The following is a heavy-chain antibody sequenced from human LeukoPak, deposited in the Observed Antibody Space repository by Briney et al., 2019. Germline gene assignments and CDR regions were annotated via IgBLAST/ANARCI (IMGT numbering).Heavy chain of an antibody. V-gene: IGHV4-61*01. Sequence: KPSETLSLTCTVSGGSVSSGSYCWSWIRQPPGKGLEWIGYIYYSGSTNYNPSLKSRVTISVDTSKNQFSLRLNSVTAADTAVYYCARSSPLPATYGMDVWGQGTTVTVSS. CDR3: ARSSPLPATYGMDV. D-gene: IGHD1-26*01. CDR2: IYYSGST. CDR1: GGSVSSGSYC. J-gene: IGHJ6*02.